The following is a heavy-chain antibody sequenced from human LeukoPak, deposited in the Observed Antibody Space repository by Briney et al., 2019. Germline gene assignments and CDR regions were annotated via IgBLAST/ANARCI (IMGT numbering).Heavy chain of an antibody. J-gene: IGHJ4*02. V-gene: IGHV3-7*01. D-gene: IGHD4-17*01. Sequence: HPGGSLRLSCAASGFTFSSYWMSWVRQAPGKGLEWVANIKQDGSEKYYVDSVKGRLTISRDNAKNSLYLQMNSLRAEDTAVYYCARFVGYGDYSVGWWKYWGQGTLVTVSS. CDR1: GFTFSSYW. CDR2: IKQDGSEK. CDR3: ARFVGYGDYSVGWWKY.